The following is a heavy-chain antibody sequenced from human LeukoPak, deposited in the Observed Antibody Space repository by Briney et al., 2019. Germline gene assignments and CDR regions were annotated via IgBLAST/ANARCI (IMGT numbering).Heavy chain of an antibody. Sequence: GGSLRLSCAASGFTFSNYDMSWVRQAPGKGLEWVSAISGNGGSTDYADSVKGRFSVSRDNSKNTLYLQMNSLRAEDTAVYYCARDDRGWYPAFDIWGQGTMVTVSS. J-gene: IGHJ3*02. CDR3: ARDDRGWYPAFDI. D-gene: IGHD6-19*01. V-gene: IGHV3-23*01. CDR1: GFTFSNYD. CDR2: ISGNGGST.